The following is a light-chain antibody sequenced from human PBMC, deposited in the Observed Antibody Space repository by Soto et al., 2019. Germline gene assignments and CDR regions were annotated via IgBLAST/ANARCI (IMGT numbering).Light chain of an antibody. CDR1: QSVSSY. J-gene: IGKJ3*01. CDR2: DAS. V-gene: IGKV3-11*01. CDR3: QQRSNWPPPFT. Sequence: EIVLTQSPATLSLSPGERATLSCRASQSVSSYLAWYQQKPGQAPRLLIYDASNRATGIPARFSGSGSGTDFTLTIGSLEPEDFAVYYCQQRSNWPPPFTFGPGTRWISN.